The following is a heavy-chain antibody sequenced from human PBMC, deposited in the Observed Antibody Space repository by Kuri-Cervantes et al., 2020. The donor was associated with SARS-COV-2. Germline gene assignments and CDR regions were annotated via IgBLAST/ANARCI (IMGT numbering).Heavy chain of an antibody. CDR2: IDWDTGK. CDR3: ARGGECLAAAFSFDY. CDR1: GLSLRTPGML. J-gene: IGHJ4*02. Sequence: SGPPVVKPKHILTLHHTFSGLSLRTPGMLVSWLRQPPGKALEWLERIDWDTGKFYRTSLRTMLTISQDTSRNHVVLTMTNVDPVDTATYYCARGGECLAAAFSFDYWGQGILVTVSS. V-gene: IGHV2-70*04. D-gene: IGHD6-13*01.